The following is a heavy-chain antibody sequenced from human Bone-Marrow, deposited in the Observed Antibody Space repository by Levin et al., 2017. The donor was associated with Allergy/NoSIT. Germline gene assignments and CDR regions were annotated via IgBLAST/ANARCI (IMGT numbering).Heavy chain of an antibody. Sequence: ASVKVSCKVSGYTFTDYYMHWVQEAPGKGLEWMGLVDPEDGETIYAEKFQGRVTITADTSTDTAYMELSSLRSEDTAVYYCATGIAARRGHYYGMDVWGQGTTVTVSS. CDR3: ATGIAARRGHYYGMDV. CDR1: GYTFTDYY. J-gene: IGHJ6*02. CDR2: VDPEDGET. V-gene: IGHV1-69-2*01. D-gene: IGHD6-6*01.